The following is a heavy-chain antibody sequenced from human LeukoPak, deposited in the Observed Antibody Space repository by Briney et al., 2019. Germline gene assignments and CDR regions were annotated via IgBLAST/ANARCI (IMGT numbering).Heavy chain of an antibody. Sequence: PSETLSLTCTVSGGSISSYYWSWIRQPPGKGLEWFGYIYYSGSTNYNPSLKSRVTISVDTSKNQFSLKLSSVTAADTAVYYCARGRSSSSREEVAFDIWGQGTMVTVSS. CDR2: IYYSGST. CDR1: GGSISSYY. CDR3: ARGRSSSSREEVAFDI. D-gene: IGHD6-6*01. J-gene: IGHJ3*02. V-gene: IGHV4-59*01.